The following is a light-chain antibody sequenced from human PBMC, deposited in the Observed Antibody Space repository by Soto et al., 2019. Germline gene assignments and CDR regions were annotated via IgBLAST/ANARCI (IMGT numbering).Light chain of an antibody. CDR1: SSNLGAAYD. V-gene: IGLV1-40*01. CDR2: GNR. CDR3: QSYDNSLTTAI. J-gene: IGLJ2*01. Sequence: QSVLTQPPSVSGTPGQTVSISCAGTSSNLGAAYDVHWYQQLPGTAPRLLIFGNRVRPSGVPDRFSGSKSGTSASLAITGLQAEDEAIYYCQSYDNSLTTAIFGAGTKVTVL.